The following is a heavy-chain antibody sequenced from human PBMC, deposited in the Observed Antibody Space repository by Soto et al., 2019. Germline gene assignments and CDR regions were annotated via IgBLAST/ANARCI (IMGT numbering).Heavy chain of an antibody. J-gene: IGHJ5*01. CDR2: IFHSGIT. CDR1: GDSFGNHY. V-gene: IGHV4-59*11. D-gene: IGHD3-22*01. Sequence: PSETLSLTCTISGDSFGNHYWTWIRQSPGKGLEWIGYIFHSGITDYNPSVKSRVTISIDKSRNLFSLNLTSVTAADTAVYYCARDRYFYDSRGYYRTLDSWGQGTLVTVSS. CDR3: ARDRYFYDSRGYYRTLDS.